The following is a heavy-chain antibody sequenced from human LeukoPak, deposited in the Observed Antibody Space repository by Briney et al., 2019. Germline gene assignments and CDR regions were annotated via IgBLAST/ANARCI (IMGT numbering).Heavy chain of an antibody. CDR3: AKNLRGSPGAFDL. V-gene: IGHV4-34*01. Sequence: PSETLSLTCAVYGGSFSGYYWSWIRQPPGKGLEWIGEINHSGSTNYNPSLKSRVTMSLDTSKNQFSLKVTSVTAADTAVYYCAKNLRGSPGAFDLWGQGTMVTFSS. CDR2: INHSGST. D-gene: IGHD5-12*01. J-gene: IGHJ3*01. CDR1: GGSFSGYY.